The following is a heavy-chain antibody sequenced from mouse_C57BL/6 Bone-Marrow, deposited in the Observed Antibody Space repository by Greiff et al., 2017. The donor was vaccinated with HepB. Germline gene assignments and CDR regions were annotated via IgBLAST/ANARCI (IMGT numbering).Heavy chain of an antibody. V-gene: IGHV1-19*01. CDR1: GYTFTDYY. J-gene: IGHJ2*01. Sequence: EVQLQQSGPVLVKPGASVKMSCKASGYTFTDYYMNWVKQSHGKSLEWIGVINPYNGGTSYNQKFKGKATLTVDKSSSTAYMELNSLTSEDSAVYYCASREGGFYYGSSYGYWGQGTTLTVSS. CDR3: ASREGGFYYGSSYGY. D-gene: IGHD1-1*01. CDR2: INPYNGGT.